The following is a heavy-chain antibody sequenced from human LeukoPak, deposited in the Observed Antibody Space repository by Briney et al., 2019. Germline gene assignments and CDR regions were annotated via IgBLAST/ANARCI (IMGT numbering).Heavy chain of an antibody. Sequence: GRSLRLSCAASGFTFSSYAMHWVRQAPGKGLEWVAVISYDGSNKYYADYVKGRFTISRDNSKNTLYLQMNSLRAEDTAVYYCARRQDIVVVPAEYGMDVWGQGTTVPVSS. J-gene: IGHJ6*02. CDR2: ISYDGSNK. CDR3: ARRQDIVVVPAEYGMDV. D-gene: IGHD2-2*01. V-gene: IGHV3-30-3*01. CDR1: GFTFSSYA.